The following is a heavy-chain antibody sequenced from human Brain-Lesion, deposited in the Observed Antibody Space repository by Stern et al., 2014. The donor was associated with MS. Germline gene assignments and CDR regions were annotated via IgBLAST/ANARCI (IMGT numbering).Heavy chain of an antibody. J-gene: IGHJ6*02. CDR1: GGSISSGGYY. D-gene: IGHD2-2*01. Sequence: QVQLVQSGPGLVKPSQTLSLSCTVSGGSISSGGYYWSWIRQPAGKGLEWIGRIFNSGSTSYNPSLKSRVTISIDTPKNQLPLRVNPMTAADTAVYYCARGRVVPGFQYYATDVWGQGTTVIVSS. V-gene: IGHV4-61*02. CDR3: ARGRVVPGFQYYATDV. CDR2: IFNSGST.